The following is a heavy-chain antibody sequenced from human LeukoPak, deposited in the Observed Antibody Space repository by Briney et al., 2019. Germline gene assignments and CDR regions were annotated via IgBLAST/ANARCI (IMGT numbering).Heavy chain of an antibody. CDR1: GYTFTSYY. Sequence: GASVKVSCKASGYTFTSYYMHWVRQAPGQGLEWMGIINPSGGSTSYAQKFQGRVTMTRDTSTSTVYMELSSLRSEDTAVYYCARKGYCSSTSCYALDYWGQGTLVTVSS. CDR3: ARKGYCSSTSCYALDY. CDR2: INPSGGST. D-gene: IGHD2-2*01. V-gene: IGHV1-46*01. J-gene: IGHJ4*02.